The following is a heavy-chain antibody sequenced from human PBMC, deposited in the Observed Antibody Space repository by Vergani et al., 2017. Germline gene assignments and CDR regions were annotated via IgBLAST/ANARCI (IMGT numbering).Heavy chain of an antibody. CDR1: GFTFSDYY. V-gene: IGHV3-11*01. J-gene: IGHJ6*03. D-gene: IGHD6-13*01. Sequence: MQLLESGGGLVQPGGSLRLSCAASGFTFSDYYMSWIRQAPGKGLEWVSYISSSGSTIYYADSVKGRFTISRDNAKNSLYLQMNSLRAEDTAVYYCARCGLGPEGSSWSYYYYYYYMDVWGKGTTVTVSS. CDR3: ARCGLGPEGSSWSYYYYYYYMDV. CDR2: ISSSGSTI.